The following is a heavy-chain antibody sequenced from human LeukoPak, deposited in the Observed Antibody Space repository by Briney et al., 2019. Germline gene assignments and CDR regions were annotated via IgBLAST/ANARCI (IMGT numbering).Heavy chain of an antibody. Sequence: GGSLRLSCAASGFTFSSYGMHWVRQAPGKGLEWVAVISYDGSNKYYADSVKGRFTISRDNSKNTLYLQMNSLRAEDTAVYYCARDCSSTSCYPHTFDYWGQGTLVTVSS. CDR1: GFTFSSYG. D-gene: IGHD2-2*01. V-gene: IGHV3-30*03. J-gene: IGHJ4*02. CDR2: ISYDGSNK. CDR3: ARDCSSTSCYPHTFDY.